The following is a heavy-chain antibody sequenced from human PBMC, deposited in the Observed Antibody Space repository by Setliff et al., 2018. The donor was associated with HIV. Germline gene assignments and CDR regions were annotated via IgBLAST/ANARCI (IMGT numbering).Heavy chain of an antibody. Sequence: PSETLSLTCDVSGFSISSRYYWGWIRQSPGKGLEWIGNIYHTGSSYYNPSLNDRATISLDTSKNQFSLKLSSVIAADTAVYYCARIFGDQGYYYGMDVWGQGTTVTSP. CDR3: ARIFGDQGYYYGMDV. CDR1: GFSISSRYY. CDR2: IYHTGSS. D-gene: IGHD3-3*01. J-gene: IGHJ6*02. V-gene: IGHV4-38-2*01.